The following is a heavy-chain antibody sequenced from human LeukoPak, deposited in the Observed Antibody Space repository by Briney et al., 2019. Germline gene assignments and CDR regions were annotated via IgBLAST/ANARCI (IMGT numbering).Heavy chain of an antibody. J-gene: IGHJ4*02. V-gene: IGHV4-34*01. CDR2: INHSGST. CDR1: GGSFSGYY. D-gene: IGHD3-22*01. CDR3: ARVQIVVVIGDYFDY. Sequence: SETLSLTCAVYGGSFSGYYWSRIRQPPGKGLEWIGEINHSGSTNYNPSLKSRVTISVDTSKNQFSLKLSSVTAADTAVYYCARVQIVVVIGDYFDYWGQGTLVTVSS.